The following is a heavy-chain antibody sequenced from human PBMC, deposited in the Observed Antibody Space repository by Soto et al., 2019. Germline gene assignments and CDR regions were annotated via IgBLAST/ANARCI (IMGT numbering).Heavy chain of an antibody. J-gene: IGHJ5*02. D-gene: IGHD6-13*01. CDR3: AHTGIAAAVGWFDP. CDR1: GFSLSTRGGG. CDR2: IYWDDDK. Sequence: QINWKVSGPTLMKPTQTLTRTCTFAGFSLSTRGGGVGWIRQPPGKALEWLALIYWDDDKRYSPSLKSRLTITKDTSKNQVVLTMTNMDPVDTATYYCAHTGIAAAVGWFDPWGQGTLVTVSS. V-gene: IGHV2-5*02.